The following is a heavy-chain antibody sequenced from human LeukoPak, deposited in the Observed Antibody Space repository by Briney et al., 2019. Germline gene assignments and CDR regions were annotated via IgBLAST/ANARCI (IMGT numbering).Heavy chain of an antibody. V-gene: IGHV5-51*01. D-gene: IGHD6-13*01. CDR2: IYPGDSHT. J-gene: IGHJ6*03. CDR3: ARLTYSSSWYLNYYYYMDV. CDR1: GYSFANYW. Sequence: GESLKISCKGSGYSFANYWIGWVRQMPGKGLEWMGIIYPGDSHTTYSPSFQGQVTISADKSISTAYLQWSSLKASDTAMYYCARLTYSSSWYLNYYYYMDVWGKGTTVTVSS.